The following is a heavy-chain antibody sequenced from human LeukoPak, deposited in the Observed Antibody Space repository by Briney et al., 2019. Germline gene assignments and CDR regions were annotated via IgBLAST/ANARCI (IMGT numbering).Heavy chain of an antibody. CDR3: ARDADDSSGYGFDY. CDR2: IYYSGST. V-gene: IGHV4-59*01. Sequence: SETQSLTCTVSGGSISSYYWSWIRQPPGKGLEWIGYIYYSGSTNYNPSLKSRVTISVDTSKNQFSLKLSSVTAADTAVYYCARDADDSSGYGFDYWGQGTLVTVSS. D-gene: IGHD3-22*01. J-gene: IGHJ4*02. CDR1: GGSISSYY.